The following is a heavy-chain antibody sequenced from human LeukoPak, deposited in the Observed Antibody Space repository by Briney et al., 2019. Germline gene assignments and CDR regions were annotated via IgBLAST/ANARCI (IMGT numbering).Heavy chain of an antibody. V-gene: IGHV3-53*01. J-gene: IGHJ4*02. CDR1: GFTVSSNY. Sequence: PGGSLGLSCAASGFTVSSNYMSWVRQAPGKGLEWVSVIYSGGSRYYADSVKGRFTISRDNSKNTLYLQMNSLRAEDTAVYYCARSGSSGLFDYWGQGTLVTVSS. CDR2: IYSGGSR. D-gene: IGHD3-22*01. CDR3: ARSGSSGLFDY.